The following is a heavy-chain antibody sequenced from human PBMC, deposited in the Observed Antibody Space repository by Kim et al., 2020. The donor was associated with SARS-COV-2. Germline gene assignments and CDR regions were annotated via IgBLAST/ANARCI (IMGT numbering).Heavy chain of an antibody. CDR3: ARRFGFYVAAAGTHSYYYYYGMDV. Sequence: ASVKVSCKASGYNFTSYYMHWVRQAPGQGLEWMGIIKPSGGSTSYAQKFQGRVTMTRDTSTSTVYMELSSLRSEDTAVYYCARRFGFYVAAAGTHSYYYYYGMDVWGQGTTVTVSS. D-gene: IGHD6-13*01. CDR2: IKPSGGST. J-gene: IGHJ6*02. CDR1: GYNFTSYY. V-gene: IGHV1-46*01.